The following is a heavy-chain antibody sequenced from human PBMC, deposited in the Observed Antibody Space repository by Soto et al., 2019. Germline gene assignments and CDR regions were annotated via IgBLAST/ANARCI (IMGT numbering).Heavy chain of an antibody. Sequence: ASVKVSCKASGYTFTSYDINWVRQATGQGLEWMGWMNPNSGNTGYAQKFQGRVTMTRNTSISTAYMELSSLRYEDTAVYYCARGKGVRGVIILYYYYYGMDVWGQGTTVTVSS. D-gene: IGHD3-10*01. CDR2: MNPNSGNT. CDR3: ARGKGVRGVIILYYYYYGMDV. J-gene: IGHJ6*02. V-gene: IGHV1-8*01. CDR1: GYTFTSYD.